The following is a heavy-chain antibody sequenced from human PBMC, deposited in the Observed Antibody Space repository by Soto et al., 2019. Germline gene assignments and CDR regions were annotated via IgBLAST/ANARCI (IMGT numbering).Heavy chain of an antibody. CDR3: ARGIYQANDYGDYYYYYYMDV. CDR2: MNPNSGNT. CDR1: GYTFTSYD. J-gene: IGHJ6*03. D-gene: IGHD4-17*01. Sequence: ASVKVSCKASGYTFTSYDINWVRQATGQGLEWMGWMNPNSGNTGYAQKFQGRVTMTRNTSISTAYMELSSLRSEDTAVYYCARGIYQANDYGDYYYYYYMDVWGKGTTVTVSS. V-gene: IGHV1-8*01.